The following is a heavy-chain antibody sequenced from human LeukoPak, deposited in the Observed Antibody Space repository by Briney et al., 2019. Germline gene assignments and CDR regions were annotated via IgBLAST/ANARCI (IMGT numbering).Heavy chain of an antibody. CDR1: GYTFTGYY. D-gene: IGHD6-13*01. CDR3: ARNPQSSSWYAGYWFDP. V-gene: IGHV1-2*02. J-gene: IGHJ5*02. Sequence: GASVKVSCKASGYTFTGYYMHWVRQAPGQGLEWMGWINPNSGGTNYAQKFQGRVTMTRDTSISTAYMELSRLRSDDTAVYYRARNPQSSSWYAGYWFDPWGQGTLVTVSS. CDR2: INPNSGGT.